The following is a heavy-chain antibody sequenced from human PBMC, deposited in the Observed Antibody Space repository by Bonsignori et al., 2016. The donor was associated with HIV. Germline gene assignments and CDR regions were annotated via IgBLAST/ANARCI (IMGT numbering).Heavy chain of an antibody. Sequence: WIRQPPGKALEWLALIYWDDDTRYSPSLKNRLTITMDTSKNEVVLTMTNMDPVDTATYHCAHSYHYDSSGNGWRYFDLWGRGTLVTVSS. CDR2: IYWDDDT. J-gene: IGHJ2*01. CDR3: AHSYHYDSSGNGWRYFDL. V-gene: IGHV2-5*02. D-gene: IGHD3-22*01.